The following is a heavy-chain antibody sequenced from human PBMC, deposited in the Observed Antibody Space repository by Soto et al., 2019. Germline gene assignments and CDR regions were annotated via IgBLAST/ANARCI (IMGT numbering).Heavy chain of an antibody. CDR3: AHILFEILTGPFAS. V-gene: IGHV2-5*01. CDR2: VYWHDDK. Sequence: SGPTLVNPTQTLTLTCTFSGFSLTNTGVTVGWIRQPPGKALEWLALVYWHDDKRYNPSLRNRLTIAKDTSKNRVVLTLANVGPVNTATYNSAHILFEILTGPFASWGRGTRATV. J-gene: IGHJ5*01. D-gene: IGHD3-9*01. CDR1: GFSLTNTGVT.